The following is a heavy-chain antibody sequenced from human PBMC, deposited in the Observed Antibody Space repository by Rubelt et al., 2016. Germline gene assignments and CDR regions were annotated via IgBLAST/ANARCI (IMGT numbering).Heavy chain of an antibody. CDR3: ARGLPHGY. D-gene: IGHD3-16*01. V-gene: IGHV3-74*03. J-gene: IGHJ4*02. CDR2: IRSDGSYT. CDR1: GFPFSNFW. Sequence: AASGFPFSNFWMHWVRQAPGKGLVWVSGIRSDGSYTMYADSVKGRFTISRDNSKNTLYLKMKRLGADETAIYYCARGLPHGYWGQGTLVAVSS.